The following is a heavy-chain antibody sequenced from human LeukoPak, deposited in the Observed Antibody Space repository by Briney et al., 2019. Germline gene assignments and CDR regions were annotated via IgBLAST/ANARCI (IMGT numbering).Heavy chain of an antibody. Sequence: SETLSLTCAVYGGSFSGYYWSWIRQPPGKGLEWIGEINHSGSTNYNPSLKSRVTISVDTSKNQFSLKLSSVTAADTAVYYCARLELWSSSQGQDYWGQGTLVTVSS. J-gene: IGHJ4*02. CDR2: INHSGST. D-gene: IGHD1-7*01. V-gene: IGHV4-34*01. CDR1: GGSFSGYY. CDR3: ARLELWSSSQGQDY.